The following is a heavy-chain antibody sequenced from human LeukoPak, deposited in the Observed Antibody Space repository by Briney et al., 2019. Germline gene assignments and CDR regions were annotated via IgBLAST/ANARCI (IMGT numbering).Heavy chain of an antibody. CDR2: IYYSGST. V-gene: IGHV4-39*07. CDR1: GGSISSSSYY. D-gene: IGHD3-10*01. CDR3: ARDRYYYGSSSYWFDS. J-gene: IGHJ5*01. Sequence: SETLSHTCTVSGGSISSSSYYWGWIRQPPGKGLEWIGSIYYSGSTYYNPSLKSRVTISVDTSKNQFSLKLSSVTAADTAVYYCARDRYYYGSSSYWFDSWGQGTLVTVSS.